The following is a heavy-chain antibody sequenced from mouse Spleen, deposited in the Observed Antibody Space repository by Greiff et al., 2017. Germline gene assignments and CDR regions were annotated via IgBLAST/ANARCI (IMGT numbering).Heavy chain of an antibody. CDR1: GYTFTDYY. CDR2: INPYNGGT. Sequence: VQLQQSGPVLVKPGASVKMSCKASGYTFTDYYMNWVKQSHGKSLEWIGVINPYNGGTSYNQKFKGKATLTVDKSSSTAYMELNSLTSEDSAVYYCADGYYGPPFAYWGQGTLVTVSA. D-gene: IGHD2-3*01. CDR3: ADGYYGPPFAY. J-gene: IGHJ3*01. V-gene: IGHV1-19*01.